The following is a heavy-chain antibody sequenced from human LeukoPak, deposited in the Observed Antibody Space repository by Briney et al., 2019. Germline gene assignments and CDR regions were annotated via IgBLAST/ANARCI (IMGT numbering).Heavy chain of an antibody. D-gene: IGHD6-13*01. CDR3: AKSKAASGRQLAFDY. CDR2: ISWNSGSI. Sequence: LSLTCTVSGVSISSYYWSWVRQAPGKGLEWVSGISWNSGSIGYADSVKGRFTISRDNAKNSLYLQMNSLRAEDTALYYCAKSKAASGRQLAFDYWGQGTLVTVSS. V-gene: IGHV3-9*01. CDR1: GVSISSYY. J-gene: IGHJ4*02.